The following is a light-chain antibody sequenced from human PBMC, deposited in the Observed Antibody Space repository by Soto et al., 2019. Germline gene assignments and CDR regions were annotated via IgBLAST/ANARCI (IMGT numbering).Light chain of an antibody. Sequence: EIVMTQSPATLSVSPGERATLSCRARQSVSNNLALYQKKPGQAPRLLIYGASTRATGIPARFSGGRSGTEFTLTNSSLQSEDFAVYYCQQYNNWWTFGRGTRVEIK. CDR1: QSVSNN. J-gene: IGKJ1*01. CDR3: QQYNNWWT. V-gene: IGKV3-15*01. CDR2: GAS.